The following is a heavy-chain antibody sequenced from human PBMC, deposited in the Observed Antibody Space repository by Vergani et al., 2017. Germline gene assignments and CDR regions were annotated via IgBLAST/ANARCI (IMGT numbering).Heavy chain of an antibody. CDR3: AKDLIVVVPAAMRYYYYYXMDV. J-gene: IGHJ6*03. V-gene: IGHV3-9*01. D-gene: IGHD2-2*01. CDR2: ISWNSGSI. Sequence: EVQLVESGGGLVQPGRSLRLSCAASGFTFDDYAMHWVRQAPGKGLEWVSGISWNSGSIGYADSVKGRFTISRYNAKKSLYLQMNSLRAEDTALYYCAKDLIVVVPAAMRYYYYYXMDVWGKGTTVTGS. CDR1: GFTFDDYA.